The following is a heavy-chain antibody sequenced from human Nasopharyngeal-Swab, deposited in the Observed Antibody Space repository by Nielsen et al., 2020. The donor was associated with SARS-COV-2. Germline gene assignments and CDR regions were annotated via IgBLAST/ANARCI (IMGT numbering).Heavy chain of an antibody. CDR3: ARDSSGWHY. J-gene: IGHJ4*02. CDR2: FFYSGTP. D-gene: IGHD6-19*01. Sequence: TLSLTCTVSGGSIKSYYWSWVRQPPGKGLEWIGNFFYSGTPNYNPSLKSRVTISVDAPRNQFSLRLNSVTSADTAMYYCARDSSGWHYWGQGTLVTVSS. CDR1: GGSIKSYY. V-gene: IGHV4-59*01.